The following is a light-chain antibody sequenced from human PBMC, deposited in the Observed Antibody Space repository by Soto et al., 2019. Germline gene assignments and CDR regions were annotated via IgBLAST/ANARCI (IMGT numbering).Light chain of an antibody. CDR2: GNS. J-gene: IGLJ2*01. CDR3: QSYDSSLSGDVV. V-gene: IGLV1-40*01. Sequence: QSVLTQPPSVSGAPGQMVTISCTGSSSNXGAGYDVHWYQQLPGTAPKLLIYGNSNRPSGVPDRFSGSKSGTSASLAITGLQAEDEADYYCQSYDSSLSGDVVFGGGTQMTVL. CDR1: SSNXGAGYD.